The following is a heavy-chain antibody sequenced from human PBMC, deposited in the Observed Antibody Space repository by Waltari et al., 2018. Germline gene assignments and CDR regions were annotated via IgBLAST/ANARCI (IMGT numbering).Heavy chain of an antibody. Sequence: QVQLQQWGAGLLKPSETLSLTCAVYGGSFSGYYWSWIRQPPGKGLEWIGEINHSGRTNYNPSLKSRVTISVDTSKNQFFLKLSSVTAADTAVYYCARGKGSSWYWGQGTLVTVSS. CDR1: GGSFSGYY. CDR2: INHSGRT. CDR3: ARGKGSSWY. D-gene: IGHD6-13*01. J-gene: IGHJ4*02. V-gene: IGHV4-34*01.